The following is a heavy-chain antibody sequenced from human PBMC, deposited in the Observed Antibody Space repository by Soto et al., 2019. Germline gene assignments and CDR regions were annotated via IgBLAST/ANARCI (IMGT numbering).Heavy chain of an antibody. CDR1: GFTFSSYA. CDR3: AKGYSSSDY. Sequence: EVQLSESGGGLVQPGGSLRLSCAASGFTFSSYAMTWVRQAPGKGLGWVSAISASGGNTYYADSMQGRFTISRDNSKNTQYLQMNSLSDEDTALYYCAKGYSSSDYRGQGTPVTVSS. CDR2: ISASGGNT. D-gene: IGHD2-2*01. J-gene: IGHJ4*02. V-gene: IGHV3-23*01.